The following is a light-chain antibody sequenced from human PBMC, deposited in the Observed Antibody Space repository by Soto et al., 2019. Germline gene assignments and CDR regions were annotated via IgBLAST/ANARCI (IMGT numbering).Light chain of an antibody. J-gene: IGKJ2*01. Sequence: EIVLTQSPGTLSLSPGERATLSCRASQSLSSSYLAWYQQKPGQAPRLLIYGASSRATDIPDRFSGSGSGTDFTLTISRLEPEDFAVYYCQQYGSSPYTFGQGTKLEFK. CDR2: GAS. CDR1: QSLSSSY. V-gene: IGKV3-20*01. CDR3: QQYGSSPYT.